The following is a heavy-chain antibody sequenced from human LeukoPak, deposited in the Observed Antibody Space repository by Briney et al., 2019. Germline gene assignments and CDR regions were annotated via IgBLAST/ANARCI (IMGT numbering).Heavy chain of an antibody. CDR2: INPNSGGT. CDR3: ARDITMVRGPFDP. D-gene: IGHD3-10*01. CDR1: GYTFTGYY. V-gene: IGHV1-2*06. Sequence: ASVKVSCKASGYTFTGYYMHWVLQAPGQGLEWMGRINPNSGGTNYAQKFQGRVTMTRDTSISTAYMELSRLGSDDTAVYYCARDITMVRGPFDPWGQGTLVTVSS. J-gene: IGHJ5*02.